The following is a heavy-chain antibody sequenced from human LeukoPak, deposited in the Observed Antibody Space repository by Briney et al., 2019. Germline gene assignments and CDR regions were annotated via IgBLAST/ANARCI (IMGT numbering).Heavy chain of an antibody. V-gene: IGHV3-23*01. J-gene: IGHJ2*01. CDR3: AKVLDSSRYWYFDL. CDR2: ISASGGST. CDR1: GFTFSGSA. Sequence: PGGSLRLSCAASGFTFSGSAMSWVRQVPGKGLEWVSGISASGGSTSYADSVRGRFTISRDNSKNTLYLQMNSLRAEDTAVYYCAKVLDSSRYWYFDLWGRGTLVTVSS. D-gene: IGHD6-6*01.